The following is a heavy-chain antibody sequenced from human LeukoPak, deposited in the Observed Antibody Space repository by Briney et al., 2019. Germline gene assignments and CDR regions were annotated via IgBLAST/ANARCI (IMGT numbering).Heavy chain of an antibody. Sequence: SVKVSCKASGVTFSSYSITWVRQAPGQGLEWMGRIIPILGIASYAQKFQGRVTITADKSTSTAYMELSSLRSEDTAVYYCARVLRYDFWSAYYFDYWGQGTLVTVSS. CDR3: ARVLRYDFWSAYYFDY. D-gene: IGHD3-3*01. CDR1: GVTFSSYS. CDR2: IIPILGIA. J-gene: IGHJ4*02. V-gene: IGHV1-69*04.